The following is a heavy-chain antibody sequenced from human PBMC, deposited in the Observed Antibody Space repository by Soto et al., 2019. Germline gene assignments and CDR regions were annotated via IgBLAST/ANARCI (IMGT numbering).Heavy chain of an antibody. Sequence: PGGSLRLSCAASGFTFRNYWMHWVRQAPGKGLVWVSRINSDGSSTSYADSVKGRLTISRDNAKNTLYLQMNSLRVEDTAVYYYARANAGNDLVDYWGQGTLVTVSS. V-gene: IGHV3-74*01. CDR1: GFTFRNYW. J-gene: IGHJ4*02. CDR2: INSDGSST. CDR3: ARANAGNDLVDY. D-gene: IGHD6-13*01.